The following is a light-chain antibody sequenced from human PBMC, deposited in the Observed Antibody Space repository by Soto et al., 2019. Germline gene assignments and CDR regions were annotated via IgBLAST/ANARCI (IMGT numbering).Light chain of an antibody. CDR2: DAS. Sequence: DIQITQAPSTLSASVGDRVTIPCRASQSISSWLAWYQQKPGKAPKLLIYDASSLDSGVPSRFSGSGSGTDFTLTISSLQPDDFATYYCQQYNSYSGTFGQGTQV. CDR1: QSISSW. J-gene: IGKJ1*01. CDR3: QQYNSYSGT. V-gene: IGKV1-5*01.